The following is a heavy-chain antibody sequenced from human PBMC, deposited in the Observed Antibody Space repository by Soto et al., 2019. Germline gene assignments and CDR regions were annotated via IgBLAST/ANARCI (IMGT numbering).Heavy chain of an antibody. V-gene: IGHV3-30*18. CDR3: AKDSYYSSGGNLGYFDY. CDR2: ISYDGSNK. Sequence: SLRLSCAASGFTFSSYGMHWVRQAPGKGLEWVAVISYDGSNKYYADSVKGRFTISRDNSKNTLYLQMNSLRAEDTAVYYCAKDSYYSSGGNLGYFDYWGQGTLVTVS. J-gene: IGHJ4*02. D-gene: IGHD6-19*01. CDR1: GFTFSSYG.